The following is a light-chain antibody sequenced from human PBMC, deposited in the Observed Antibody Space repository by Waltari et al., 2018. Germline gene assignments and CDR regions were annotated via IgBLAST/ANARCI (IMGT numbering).Light chain of an antibody. Sequence: SYELTQPPSVSVSPGQTASITCSGDKLGDKYACWYQQKPGQSPVLVIYQDSKRPSGIPERISGSNSGNTATLTISGTQAMDEADYYGQVWDSSTAGVFGGGTKLTVL. CDR3: QVWDSSTAGV. CDR2: QDS. V-gene: IGLV3-1*01. CDR1: KLGDKY. J-gene: IGLJ2*01.